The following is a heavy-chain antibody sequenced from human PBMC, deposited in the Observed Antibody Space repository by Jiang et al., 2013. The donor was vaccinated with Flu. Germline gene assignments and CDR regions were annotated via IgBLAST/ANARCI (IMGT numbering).Heavy chain of an antibody. V-gene: IGHV3-23*01. CDR3: ATYYDFWSGYGPFDY. CDR1: GFTFSSYA. CDR2: ISGSGGST. J-gene: IGHJ4*02. Sequence: AASGFTFSSYAMSWVRQAPGKGLEWVSAISGSGGSTYYADSVKGRFTISRDNSKNTLYLQMNSLRAEDTAVYYCATYYDFWSGYGPFDYWGQGTLVTVSS. D-gene: IGHD3-3*01.